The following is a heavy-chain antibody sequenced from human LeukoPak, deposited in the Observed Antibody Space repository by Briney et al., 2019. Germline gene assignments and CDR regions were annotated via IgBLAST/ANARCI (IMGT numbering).Heavy chain of an antibody. D-gene: IGHD1-26*01. CDR3: ARVIGWDEPFDI. J-gene: IGHJ3*02. CDR1: GFTFSSYW. V-gene: IGHV3-74*01. CDR2: INSDGSST. Sequence: GGSLRLSCAASGFTFSSYWMHWVRQAPGKGLVWVSRINSDGSSTNYADSVKGRFTVSRDNAKNTLYLQMNSLRAEDTAVYYCARVIGWDEPFDIWGQGTMVTVSS.